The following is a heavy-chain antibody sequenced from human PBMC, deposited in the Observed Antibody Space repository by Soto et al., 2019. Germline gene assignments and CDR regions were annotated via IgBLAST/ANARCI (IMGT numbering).Heavy chain of an antibody. V-gene: IGHV1-18*04. CDR1: GYTFTSYG. CDR2: INPYSGHT. J-gene: IGHJ5*02. CDR3: ARGQVVNFDYWFEP. Sequence: QIQLVQSGAEVKKPGTSVKVSCKASGYTFTSYGICWVRQAPGLGLEWMGWINPYSGHTNYAQNFQDRASLTTDTSTNTAYMELKSLRSDDTAVYFCARGQVVNFDYWFEPWGQGTLVTVSS. D-gene: IGHD3-22*01.